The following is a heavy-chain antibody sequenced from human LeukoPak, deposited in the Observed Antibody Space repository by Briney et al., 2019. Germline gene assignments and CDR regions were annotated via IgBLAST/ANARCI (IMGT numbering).Heavy chain of an antibody. J-gene: IGHJ4*02. CDR1: GFTVSSNY. Sequence: GGSLRLSCAASGFTVSSNYMSWVRQAPGKGLEWVSVIYSGGSTYYADSVKGRFTISRDNSKNTLYLQTNSLRAEDTAVYYCAREGRYCSSTSCFVAFDYWGQGTLVTVSS. CDR3: AREGRYCSSTSCFVAFDY. CDR2: IYSGGST. V-gene: IGHV3-66*02. D-gene: IGHD2-2*01.